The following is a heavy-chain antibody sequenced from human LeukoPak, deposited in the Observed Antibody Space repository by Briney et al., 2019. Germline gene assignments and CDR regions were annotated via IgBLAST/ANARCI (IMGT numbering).Heavy chain of an antibody. J-gene: IGHJ4*02. Sequence: ASVKVSCKASGYTFTSYNINWVRQATGQGLEWMGWMNPNSGNTGYAQKFQGRVTMTRNTSISTAYMELSSLRSEDTAMYYCARGNGITMVRGVIRYWGQGTLVTVSS. CDR2: MNPNSGNT. D-gene: IGHD3-10*01. V-gene: IGHV1-8*01. CDR1: GYTFTSYN. CDR3: ARGNGITMVRGVIRY.